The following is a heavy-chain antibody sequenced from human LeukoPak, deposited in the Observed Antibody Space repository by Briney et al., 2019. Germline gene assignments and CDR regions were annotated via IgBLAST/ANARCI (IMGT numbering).Heavy chain of an antibody. Sequence: SETLSLTCTVSGGSINNYFWYWLRQPPGKGLEWIGYTSHSGGTNYNPSLTSRVTMSLDTSKNQFSLNLGSVTAADTAVYYCARRPAARLTFDYWGQGTLVTVSS. D-gene: IGHD2-2*01. CDR2: TSHSGGT. CDR3: ARRPAARLTFDY. CDR1: GGSINNYF. J-gene: IGHJ4*02. V-gene: IGHV4-59*01.